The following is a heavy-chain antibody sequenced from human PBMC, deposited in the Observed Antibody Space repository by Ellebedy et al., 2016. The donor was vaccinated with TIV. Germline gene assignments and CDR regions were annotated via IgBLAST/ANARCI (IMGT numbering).Heavy chain of an antibody. D-gene: IGHD3-10*01. Sequence: SETLSLXXIVSGGSISRGDYYWSWISPPPGKGLEWIWYVFYSGSTNYNPSLKSRITISIDTSNNQFSLNLRSVTAADTAVYYCARVEGFGELVEYWGQGTLVTVSS. CDR2: VFYSGST. J-gene: IGHJ4*02. CDR3: ARVEGFGELVEY. V-gene: IGHV4-30-4*01. CDR1: GGSISRGDYY.